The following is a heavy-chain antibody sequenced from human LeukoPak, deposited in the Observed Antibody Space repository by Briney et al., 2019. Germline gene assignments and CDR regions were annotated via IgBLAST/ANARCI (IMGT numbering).Heavy chain of an antibody. J-gene: IGHJ5*02. Sequence: GGSLRLSCAASGFTFSSYAMHWVRQAPGKGLEWVAVISYDGSNKYYADSVKGRLTISRDNSKNTLYLQMNSLRDEDTGVYYCAKDWGSSGWYNWFDPWGQGTLVTVSS. CDR1: GFTFSSYA. V-gene: IGHV3-30-3*01. D-gene: IGHD6-19*01. CDR3: AKDWGSSGWYNWFDP. CDR2: ISYDGSNK.